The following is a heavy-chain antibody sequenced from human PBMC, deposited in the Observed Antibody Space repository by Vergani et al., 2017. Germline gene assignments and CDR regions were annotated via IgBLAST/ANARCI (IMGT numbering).Heavy chain of an antibody. J-gene: IGHJ4*02. D-gene: IGHD3-22*01. CDR3: ARGPTTYYYDSSGPYYFDY. CDR1: GYTFTGYY. Sequence: QVQLVQSGAEVKKPGASVKVSCKASGYTFTGYYMHWVRQAPGQGLEWMGWINPNSGGTNYAQKFQGRVTMTRDTSISPAYMELSRLRSDDTAVYYCARGPTTYYYDSSGPYYFDYWGQGTLVTVSS. CDR2: INPNSGGT. V-gene: IGHV1-2*02.